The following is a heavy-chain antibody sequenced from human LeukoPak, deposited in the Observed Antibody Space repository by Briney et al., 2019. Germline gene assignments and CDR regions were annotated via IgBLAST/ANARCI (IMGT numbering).Heavy chain of an antibody. CDR1: GGSISSYY. V-gene: IGHV4-4*09. CDR2: IHTSGNT. Sequence: SETLSLTCTVSGGSISSYYWGWIRQPPGKGLEWIGYIHTSGNTNSNPSLKSRVTISVDTSKNQFSLKVRDVTASDTAVYYCARLVVTSVLDWFDPWGRGTLVTVSS. CDR3: ARLVVTSVLDWFDP. J-gene: IGHJ5*02. D-gene: IGHD2-21*02.